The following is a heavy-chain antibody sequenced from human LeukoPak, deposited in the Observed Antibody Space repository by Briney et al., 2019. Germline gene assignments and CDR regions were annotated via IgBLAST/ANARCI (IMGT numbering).Heavy chain of an antibody. J-gene: IGHJ4*02. Sequence: PSETLSLTCTVSGGSINSYYWSWIRQPPGKGLEWIGYIYYSGSTNYNPSLKSRVTISVDTSKNQFSLRLSPVTAADTAVYYCARVTGYMTEDYFDYWGQGTLITVSS. CDR2: IYYSGST. V-gene: IGHV4-59*01. D-gene: IGHD6-13*01. CDR1: GGSINSYY. CDR3: ARVTGYMTEDYFDY.